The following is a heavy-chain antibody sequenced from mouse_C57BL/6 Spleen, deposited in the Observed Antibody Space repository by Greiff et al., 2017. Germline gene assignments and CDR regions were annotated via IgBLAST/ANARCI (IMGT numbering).Heavy chain of an antibody. Sequence: VQLQQSGAELVRPGASVTLSCKASGYTFTDYEMHWVKQTPVHGLEWIGAIDPGTGGTAYNQKFKGKAILTADKSSSTAYMQLRSLTSEDSAVYDCTRLSVVAYYALDYWGQGTSVTVSS. CDR1: GYTFTDYE. V-gene: IGHV1-15*01. D-gene: IGHD1-1*01. CDR3: TRLSVVAYYALDY. J-gene: IGHJ4*01. CDR2: IDPGTGGT.